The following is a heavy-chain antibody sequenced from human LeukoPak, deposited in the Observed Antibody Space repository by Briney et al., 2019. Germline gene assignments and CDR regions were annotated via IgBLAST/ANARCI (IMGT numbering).Heavy chain of an antibody. Sequence: PGGSLRLSCAASGFTFSKYWMSWVRQAPGKGLEWVANIKHDGSEKYYVDSVKGRFTISRDNAKNSLYLQMNSLRAEDTAVYYCASTYVVVTAVHDAFHIWGQGTMVTVSS. V-gene: IGHV3-7*01. J-gene: IGHJ3*02. D-gene: IGHD2-21*02. CDR2: IKHDGSEK. CDR3: ASTYVVVTAVHDAFHI. CDR1: GFTFSKYW.